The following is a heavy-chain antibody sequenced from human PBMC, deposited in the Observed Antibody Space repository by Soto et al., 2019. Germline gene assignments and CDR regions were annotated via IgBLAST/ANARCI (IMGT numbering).Heavy chain of an antibody. D-gene: IGHD5-18*01. Sequence: GGSLRLSCAASGFTFSDYYMSWIRQAPGKGLEWVSYISSSGSTIYYADSVEGRFTISRDNAKNSLYLQMNSLRAEDTAVYYCARSALPRGYSYGYYGMDVWGQGTTVTVSS. CDR2: ISSSGSTI. V-gene: IGHV3-11*01. CDR3: ARSALPRGYSYGYYGMDV. J-gene: IGHJ6*02. CDR1: GFTFSDYY.